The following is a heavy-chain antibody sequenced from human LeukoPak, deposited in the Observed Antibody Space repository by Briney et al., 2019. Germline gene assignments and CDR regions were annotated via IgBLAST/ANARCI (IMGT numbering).Heavy chain of an antibody. CDR3: AKDVYYDSSGYYYWEGLDY. V-gene: IGHV3-23*01. CDR2: ISGSGGST. J-gene: IGHJ4*02. D-gene: IGHD3-22*01. Sequence: QAGGSLRLSCAASGFTFSSYAMSWVRQAPGKGLEWVSAISGSGGSTYYADSVKGRFTISRDNSKNTLYLQMNSLRAEDTAVYYCAKDVYYDSSGYYYWEGLDYWGQGTLVTVSS. CDR1: GFTFSSYA.